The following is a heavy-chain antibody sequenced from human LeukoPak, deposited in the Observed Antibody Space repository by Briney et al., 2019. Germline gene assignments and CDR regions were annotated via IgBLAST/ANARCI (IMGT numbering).Heavy chain of an antibody. V-gene: IGHV4-30-4*01. CDR2: IYSSGST. CDR3: ARQYSGDSRSPFFDY. D-gene: IGHD5-18*01. J-gene: IGHJ4*02. CDR1: GGSISNGDYY. Sequence: SQTLSLTCTVSGGSISNGDYYWSWIRQPPGKGLEWIGYIYSSGSTYYNPSLKSRVTISVDTSKNQFSLKLSSVTAADTAVYYCARQYSGDSRSPFFDYWGQGTLVTVSS.